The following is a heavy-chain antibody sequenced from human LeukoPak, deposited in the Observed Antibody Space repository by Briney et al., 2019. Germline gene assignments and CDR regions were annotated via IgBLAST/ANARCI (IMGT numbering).Heavy chain of an antibody. CDR2: ISSGGSSI. CDR1: ELTFSTYS. V-gene: IGHV3-21*04. CDR3: AKAVVGATYDAFDI. Sequence: GGSLRLSCVASELTFSTYSMNWVRQAPGKGLEWVSSISSGGSSIYYANSVRGRFTISRDNAKNSLYLQMNSLRAEDTALYYCAKAVVGATYDAFDIWGQGTMVTVSS. D-gene: IGHD1-26*01. J-gene: IGHJ3*02.